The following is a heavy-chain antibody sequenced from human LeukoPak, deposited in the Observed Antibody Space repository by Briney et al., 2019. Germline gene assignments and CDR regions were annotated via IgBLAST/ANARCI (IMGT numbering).Heavy chain of an antibody. J-gene: IGHJ4*02. Sequence: PGGSLRLSCAGSGFTFTSYWMSWVRQAPGKGLAWVANINQDGSEKYYVDSVKGRFTISRDNARNSLHLQMNSLRAEDTAVYYCVRDSSTPDYWGQGTLVTVSS. D-gene: IGHD3-10*01. CDR2: INQDGSEK. CDR1: GFTFTSYW. CDR3: VRDSSTPDY. V-gene: IGHV3-7*01.